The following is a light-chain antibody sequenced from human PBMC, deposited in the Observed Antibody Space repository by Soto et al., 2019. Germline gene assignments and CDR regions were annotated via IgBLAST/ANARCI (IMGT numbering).Light chain of an antibody. Sequence: DMERTESPLCLTVNTXXRPYMTCLASQSINIYLIWYLQRPCQAPKLLIRSASTLQRGVPSRFSGSGSRTEFTLTIADLQPDDVVTDYCQQRLTMPITVGHGARLDI. CDR2: SAS. CDR1: QSINIY. V-gene: IGKV1-39*01. J-gene: IGKJ5*01. CDR3: QQRLTMPIT.